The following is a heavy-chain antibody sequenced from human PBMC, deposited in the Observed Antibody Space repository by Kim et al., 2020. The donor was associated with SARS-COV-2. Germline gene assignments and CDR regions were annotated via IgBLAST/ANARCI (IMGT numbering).Heavy chain of an antibody. Sequence: SETLSLTCTVSGGSIGSSSYYWGWIRQPPGKGLEWIGSMYYSGSTYYNPSLKSRVTISADTSKNQFSLKLSSVTAADTAVYYCERYTIIGEDYGMDVWG. J-gene: IGHJ6*02. CDR3: ERYTIIGEDYGMDV. D-gene: IGHD3-3*01. CDR2: MYYSGST. V-gene: IGHV4-39*01. CDR1: GGSIGSSSYY.